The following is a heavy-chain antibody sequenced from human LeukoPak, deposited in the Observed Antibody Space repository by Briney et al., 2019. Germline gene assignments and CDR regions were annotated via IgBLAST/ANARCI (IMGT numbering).Heavy chain of an antibody. D-gene: IGHD2-2*01. Sequence: PSETLSLTCAVYGGSFSGYYWSWIRQPPGKGLEWIGEINHSGSTNYNPSLKSRVTISVDTSKNQFSLKLSSVTAADTAVYHCALGIVVVPAARNYYYYYGMDVWGQGTTVTVSS. CDR1: GGSFSGYY. J-gene: IGHJ6*02. CDR3: ALGIVVVPAARNYYYYYGMDV. CDR2: INHSGST. V-gene: IGHV4-34*01.